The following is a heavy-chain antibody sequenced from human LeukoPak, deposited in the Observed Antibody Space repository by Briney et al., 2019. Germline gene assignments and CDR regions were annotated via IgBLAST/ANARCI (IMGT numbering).Heavy chain of an antibody. D-gene: IGHD2-2*01. V-gene: IGHV4-59*01. J-gene: IGHJ5*02. CDR1: GGSISSYY. CDR3: ARFPEGMPPRFDP. Sequence: PSQTLSLTCTVSGGSISSYYWSWIRQPPGKGLEWIGYIYYSGSTNYNPSLKSRVTISVDTSKNQFSLKLSSVTAADTAVYYCARFPEGMPPRFDPWGQGTLVTVSS. CDR2: IYYSGST.